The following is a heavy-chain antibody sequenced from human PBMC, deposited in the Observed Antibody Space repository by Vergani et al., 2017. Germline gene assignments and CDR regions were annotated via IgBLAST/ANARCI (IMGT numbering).Heavy chain of an antibody. D-gene: IGHD5-18*01. CDR3: ARGRLGYSYYY. CDR1: GGSFSGYY. V-gene: IGHV4-34*01. J-gene: IGHJ4*02. CDR2: INHSGST. Sequence: QVQLQQWGAGLLKPSETLSLTCAVYGGSFSGYYWSWIRQPPGKGLEWIGEINHSGSTNYNPSLKSRVTISVDTSKNQFSLKLSSVTAADTAVYYCARGRLGYSYYYWGQGTLVTVSS.